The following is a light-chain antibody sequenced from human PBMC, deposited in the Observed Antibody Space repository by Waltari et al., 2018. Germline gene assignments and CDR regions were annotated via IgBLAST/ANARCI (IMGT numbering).Light chain of an antibody. V-gene: IGKV3-20*01. CDR3: QHYVSLPVT. CDR1: QSVSRA. CDR2: GAS. Sequence: EIVLPQSPGTLSLSQGERATLSCRASQSVSRALAWYQQNPGQAPRLLIYGASNRATGIPDRFSGSGSGTDFSLIISRLEPEDFAVYYCQHYVSLPVTFGQGTKVEIK. J-gene: IGKJ1*01.